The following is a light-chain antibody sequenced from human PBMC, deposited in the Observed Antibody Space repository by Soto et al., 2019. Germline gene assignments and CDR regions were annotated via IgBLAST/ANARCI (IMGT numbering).Light chain of an antibody. J-gene: IGLJ1*01. Sequence: QSVLTQPASVSRSPGQSITISCTGTSSDVGGYNYVSWYQQHPGKAPKLMIYEVSNRPSEVSNRFSGSKAGNTASLTISGLQAEYEADYYCSSYTSSSTLCVFGTGTKVTVL. CDR1: SSDVGGYNY. V-gene: IGLV2-14*01. CDR3: SSYTSSSTLCV. CDR2: EVS.